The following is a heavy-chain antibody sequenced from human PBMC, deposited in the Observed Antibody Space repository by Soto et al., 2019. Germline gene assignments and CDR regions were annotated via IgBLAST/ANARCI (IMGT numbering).Heavy chain of an antibody. CDR2: SIPILRTP. CDR1: GGTFYSYI. Sequence: QVQLVQSGPEVKRPGSSVKVSCKASGGTFYSYIINWVRQAPGQGLEWMGRSIPILRTPNYAQKFQDRVTNTADKSTNTVYMALSSLRSEDTAVYYCAAPGGGRALDAYDMDVWGQGTTVTVSS. D-gene: IGHD2-15*01. J-gene: IGHJ6*02. V-gene: IGHV1-69*08. CDR3: AAPGGGRALDAYDMDV.